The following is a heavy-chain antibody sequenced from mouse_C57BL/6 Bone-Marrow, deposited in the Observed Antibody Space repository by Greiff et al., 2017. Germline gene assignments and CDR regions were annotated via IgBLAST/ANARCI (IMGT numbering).Heavy chain of an antibody. Sequence: EVQLQESGAELVKPGASVKLSCTASGFNIKDYYMHWVKQRTEQGLEWIGRIDPEDGETKYAPNFKGKATITKDTSDNTAYLQLSSLTSEDPAVYYCVLIYYDYDAVGDYWGQGTTLTVSS. D-gene: IGHD2-4*01. CDR2: IDPEDGET. V-gene: IGHV14-2*01. CDR1: GFNIKDYY. CDR3: VLIYYDYDAVGDY. J-gene: IGHJ2*01.